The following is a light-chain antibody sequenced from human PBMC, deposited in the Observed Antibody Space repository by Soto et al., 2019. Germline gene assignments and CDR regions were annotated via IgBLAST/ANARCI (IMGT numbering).Light chain of an antibody. V-gene: IGKV3-20*01. J-gene: IGKJ4*01. Sequence: EILLTQSPGTLSLSPGERATLSCRASQSVTSNNLAWYQQKPGQAPRLLIYDTSSRATGFPDRFSGSGSGTDFTLTISRLEPEDFAVYYCQQYGSSPLTFGGGTKVDIK. CDR1: QSVTSNN. CDR3: QQYGSSPLT. CDR2: DTS.